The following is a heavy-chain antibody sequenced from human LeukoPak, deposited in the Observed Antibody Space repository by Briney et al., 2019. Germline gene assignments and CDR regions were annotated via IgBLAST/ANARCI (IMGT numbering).Heavy chain of an antibody. CDR3: ASGSGQQLVHIAEYFQH. CDR1: GFIFSNYW. D-gene: IGHD6-13*01. V-gene: IGHV3-7*01. Sequence: KPGGSLRLSCAASGFIFSNYWMSWVRQAPGKGLEWVANIKQDGSEKYYVDSVKGRFTISRDNAKNSLYLQMNSLRAEDTAVYYCASGSGQQLVHIAEYFQHWGQGTLVTVSS. J-gene: IGHJ1*01. CDR2: IKQDGSEK.